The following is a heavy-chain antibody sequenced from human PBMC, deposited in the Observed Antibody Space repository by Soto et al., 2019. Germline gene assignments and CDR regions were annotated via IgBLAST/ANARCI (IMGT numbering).Heavy chain of an antibody. Sequence: PGGSLRLSCAASGFTFSNAWMNWVRQAPGKGLEWVGRIKSKTDGGTTDYASPVKGRFTISRDDSKNTLYLQMNSLKTEDTAVYYCTTVPGTTGKGWWYYGMDVWGQGTTVTASS. CDR1: GFTFSNAW. J-gene: IGHJ6*02. D-gene: IGHD1-1*01. V-gene: IGHV3-15*07. CDR3: TTVPGTTGKGWWYYGMDV. CDR2: IKSKTDGGTT.